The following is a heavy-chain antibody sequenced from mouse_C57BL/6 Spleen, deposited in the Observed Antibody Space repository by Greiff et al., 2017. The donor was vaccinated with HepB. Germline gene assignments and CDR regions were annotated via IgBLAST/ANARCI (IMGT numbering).Heavy chain of an antibody. V-gene: IGHV1-80*01. Sequence: VQLQQSGAELVKPGASVKISCKASGYAFSSYWMNWVKQRPGKGLEWIGQIYPGDGDTNYNGKFKGKATLTADKSSSTAYMQLSSLTSEDSAVYFCARLDYGSPYFDYWGQGTTLTVSS. J-gene: IGHJ2*01. CDR1: GYAFSSYW. D-gene: IGHD1-1*01. CDR2: IYPGDGDT. CDR3: ARLDYGSPYFDY.